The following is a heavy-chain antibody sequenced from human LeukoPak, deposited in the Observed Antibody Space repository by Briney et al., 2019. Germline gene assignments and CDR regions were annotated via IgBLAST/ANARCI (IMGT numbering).Heavy chain of an antibody. J-gene: IGHJ4*02. CDR2: IYYSGST. Sequence: KPSETLSLTCTVSGGSISSSSYYWGWIRQPPGKGLEWIGSIYYSGSTYYNPSLKSRVTISVDTSKNQLSLKLSSVTAADTAVYYCASQYYDSSGYYYASFDYWGQGTLVTVSS. CDR3: ASQYYDSSGYYYASFDY. D-gene: IGHD3-22*01. V-gene: IGHV4-39*01. CDR1: GGSISSSSYY.